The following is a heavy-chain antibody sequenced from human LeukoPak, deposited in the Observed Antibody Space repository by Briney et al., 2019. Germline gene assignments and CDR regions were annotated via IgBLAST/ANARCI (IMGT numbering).Heavy chain of an antibody. J-gene: IGHJ4*02. Sequence: PGGSLRLSCAASGFTFSSYGMHWVRQAPGKGLEWVAFIRYDGSNKYYADSVKGRFTISRDNSKNTLYLQTNSLRAEDTAVYYCAGASRNFGSYALDYWGQGTLVTVSS. D-gene: IGHD1-26*01. CDR2: IRYDGSNK. V-gene: IGHV3-30*02. CDR1: GFTFSSYG. CDR3: AGASRNFGSYALDY.